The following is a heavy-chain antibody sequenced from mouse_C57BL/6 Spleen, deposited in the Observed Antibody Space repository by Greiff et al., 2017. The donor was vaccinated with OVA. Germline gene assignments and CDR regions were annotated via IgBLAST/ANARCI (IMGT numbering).Heavy chain of an antibody. CDR2: IDPASSET. J-gene: IGHJ1*03. Sequence: QVQLKQPGAELVRPGSSVKLSCKASGYTFTSYWMHWVKQRPRQGLEWIGNIDPASSETHYNQKFKGKATLTVDKSSNTAYMQLSSLTSEDSAVYYCASGDWYFDVWGTGTTVTVSS. CDR3: ASGDWYFDV. CDR1: GYTFTSYW. V-gene: IGHV1-52*01.